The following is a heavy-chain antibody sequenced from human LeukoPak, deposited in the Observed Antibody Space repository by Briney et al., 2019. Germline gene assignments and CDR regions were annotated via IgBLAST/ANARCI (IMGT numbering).Heavy chain of an antibody. CDR2: ISSSGSTI. CDR3: ARSRYGSYFDY. Sequence: PGGSLRLSCAASGFTFSSYEMNWVRQAPGKGLEWVSYISSSGSTIYYADSVKGRFTISRDNAKNSLYLQMNSLGAEDTAVYYCARSRYGSYFDYWGQGTLVTVSS. CDR1: GFTFSSYE. J-gene: IGHJ4*02. D-gene: IGHD3-10*01. V-gene: IGHV3-48*03.